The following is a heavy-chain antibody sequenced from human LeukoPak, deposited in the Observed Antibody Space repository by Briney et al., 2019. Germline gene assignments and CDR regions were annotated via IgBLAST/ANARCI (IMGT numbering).Heavy chain of an antibody. CDR3: ARGRTETGLRDKAPDLDY. CDR2: INHSGIT. V-gene: IGHV4-34*01. J-gene: IGHJ4*02. D-gene: IGHD5-18*01. CDR1: GGSFSGYY. Sequence: PSETLSLTCAVYGGSFSGYYWSWVRQPPGKGLEWIGEINHSGITSYNPSLKSRVTVSVDTSKNQFSLKLRSVTVADTAVYYCARGRTETGLRDKAPDLDYWDQGTLVTVSS.